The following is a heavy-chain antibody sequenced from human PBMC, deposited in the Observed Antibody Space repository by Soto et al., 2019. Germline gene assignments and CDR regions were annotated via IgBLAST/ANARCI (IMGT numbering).Heavy chain of an antibody. Sequence: QVQLVESGGGVVQPGKSQTLSCTASGFTFRNFGMHWVRQAPGKGLEWVALMWYDGNNKYYADSVKDRFTISRDNSKNTLFLQMNSLRAEDTAVYYCARLGGSGSYTTDYWGQGTLVTVSS. J-gene: IGHJ4*02. D-gene: IGHD3-10*01. CDR3: ARLGGSGSYTTDY. CDR2: MWYDGNNK. CDR1: GFTFRNFG. V-gene: IGHV3-33*01.